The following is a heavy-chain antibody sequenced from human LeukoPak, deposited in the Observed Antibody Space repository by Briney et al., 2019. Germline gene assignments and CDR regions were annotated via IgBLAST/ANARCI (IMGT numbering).Heavy chain of an antibody. CDR2: IYSGGST. V-gene: IGHV3-53*01. CDR1: GFTFSNSY. Sequence: GGSLRLSCAASGFTFSNSYMSWVRQPPGKGLEWVSVIYSGGSTYYADSVKGRFTISRDNSKNTLYLQMNSLRAEDTAVYYCARDPGIAAAGTHYYYGMDVWGQGTTVTVSS. D-gene: IGHD6-13*01. J-gene: IGHJ6*02. CDR3: ARDPGIAAAGTHYYYGMDV.